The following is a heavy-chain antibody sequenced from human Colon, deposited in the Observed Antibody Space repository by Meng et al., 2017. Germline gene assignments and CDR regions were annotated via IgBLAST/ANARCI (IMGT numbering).Heavy chain of an antibody. CDR2: ISNSDSLT. Sequence: GESLKISCAASGFTISTYNMNWVRQAPGKGLEWVSSISNSDSLTYYADSVKGRFTISRDNAKNSLYLQMNSLRAEDTAVYYCARAYDILTGYNWFDPWGHGTRVTVSS. D-gene: IGHD3-9*01. CDR1: GFTISTYN. V-gene: IGHV3-21*01. J-gene: IGHJ5*02. CDR3: ARAYDILTGYNWFDP.